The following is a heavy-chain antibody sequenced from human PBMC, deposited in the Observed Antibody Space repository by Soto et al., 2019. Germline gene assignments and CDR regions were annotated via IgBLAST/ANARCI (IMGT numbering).Heavy chain of an antibody. V-gene: IGHV1-18*01. Sequence: QAQLVQSGAEMKKPGSSVKVSCKASGYTFTSYGLSWVRQAPGQGLEWMGWIGTYNGDTKYAQNLQGRVTMTTDTSTSTAYMELRSMRSDDRAMYYCTSGCSGDYWGQGTLITVSS. CDR1: GYTFTSYG. CDR3: TSGCSGDY. D-gene: IGHD3-10*02. CDR2: IGTYNGDT. J-gene: IGHJ4*02.